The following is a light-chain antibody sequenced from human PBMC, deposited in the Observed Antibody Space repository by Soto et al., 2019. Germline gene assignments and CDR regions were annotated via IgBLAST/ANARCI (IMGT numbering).Light chain of an antibody. CDR3: CSYAVTVV. Sequence: QSALTQPRSVSGSPGQSVTISCTGTSSDVGGYNYVSWYQQHPGKAPKLIIYDVSERPSGVPDRFSGSKSGNTASLTISGLQAEDEADYHCCSYAVTVVFGGGTKLT. CDR1: SSDVGGYNY. J-gene: IGLJ2*01. V-gene: IGLV2-11*01. CDR2: DVS.